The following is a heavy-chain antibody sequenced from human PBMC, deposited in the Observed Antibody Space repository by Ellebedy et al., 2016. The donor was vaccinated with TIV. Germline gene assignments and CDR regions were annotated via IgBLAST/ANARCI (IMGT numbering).Heavy chain of an antibody. V-gene: IGHV3-7*03. CDR1: GFIISGDW. J-gene: IGHJ4*02. Sequence: PGGSLRLSCAASGFIISGDWMSWVRQAPGKGLEWVAHINPDGSAEYYVDSVKGRFTISRDNAKRSLFLQMNSLRVDDTAVYYCARVGDGSDYWGQGTLVTVSS. CDR2: INPDGSAE. D-gene: IGHD2-15*01. CDR3: ARVGDGSDY.